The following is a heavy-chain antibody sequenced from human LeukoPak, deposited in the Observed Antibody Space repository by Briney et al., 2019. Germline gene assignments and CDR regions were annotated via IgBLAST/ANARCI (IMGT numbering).Heavy chain of an antibody. D-gene: IGHD6-19*01. CDR1: GGTFSSYA. J-gene: IGHJ4*02. CDR2: IIPLFGTA. Sequence: GASVKVSCKASGGTFSSYAISWVRQAPGQGLEWMGGIIPLFGTANYAQKFQGRVTITTDESTSTAYMELSSLRSEDTAVYYCARDRSGWHDYWGQGTLVTASP. V-gene: IGHV1-69*05. CDR3: ARDRSGWHDY.